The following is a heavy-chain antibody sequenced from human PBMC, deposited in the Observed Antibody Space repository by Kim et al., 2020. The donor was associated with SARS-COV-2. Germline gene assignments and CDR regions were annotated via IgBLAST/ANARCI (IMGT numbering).Heavy chain of an antibody. D-gene: IGHD2-21*01. CDR2: LSGDDST. V-gene: IGHV3-23*01. CDR3: STRRSYSHDY. CDR1: GITFSSSA. Sequence: GGSLRLSCAASGITFSSSALSWVRQTPGKGLEWVSTLSGDDSTFYADSVRGRFTISRDNSKNTLRLQMNSLRAEDTAIYYCSTRRSYSHDYWGQGTLVTVSS. J-gene: IGHJ4*02.